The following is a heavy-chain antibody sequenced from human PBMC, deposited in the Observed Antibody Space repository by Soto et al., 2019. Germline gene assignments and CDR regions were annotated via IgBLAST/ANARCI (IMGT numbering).Heavy chain of an antibody. Sequence: ASVKVSGKASGGTFSSYAISWVRQAPGQGLEWMGGIIPIFGTANYAQKFQGRVTITADESTSTAYMELSSLRSEDTAVYYCASEGYGSGSYSYYFDYWGQGTLVTVSS. CDR2: IIPIFGTA. D-gene: IGHD3-10*01. J-gene: IGHJ4*02. CDR1: GGTFSSYA. V-gene: IGHV1-69*13. CDR3: ASEGYGSGSYSYYFDY.